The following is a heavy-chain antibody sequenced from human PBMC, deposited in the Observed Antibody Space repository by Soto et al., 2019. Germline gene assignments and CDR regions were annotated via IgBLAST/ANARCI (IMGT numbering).Heavy chain of an antibody. CDR3: ARDRGWNYGDGLPTYYWFDP. V-gene: IGHV3-30-3*01. J-gene: IGHJ5*02. Sequence: QVQLVESGGGVVQPGRSLRLSCAASGFTFSSYAMHWVRQAPGKGLEWVAVISYDGSNKYYADSVKGRFTISRDNSKNTLYRQMNRLRAEDTAVYYCARDRGWNYGDGLPTYYWFDPWGQGTLVTVSS. CDR1: GFTFSSYA. D-gene: IGHD1-7*01. CDR2: ISYDGSNK.